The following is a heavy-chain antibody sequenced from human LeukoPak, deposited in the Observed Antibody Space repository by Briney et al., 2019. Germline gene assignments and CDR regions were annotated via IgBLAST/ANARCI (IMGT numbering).Heavy chain of an antibody. D-gene: IGHD3-9*01. CDR1: GFTFDDYA. Sequence: GGSLRLSCAASGFTFDDYAMHGVRQAPGKGLEWVSGISWKSGSIGYADSVKGRFTISRDNAKTSLYLHMNSLRAEDTALYYCAKSPEYYDILTGYYYLDYWGQGTLVTVSS. V-gene: IGHV3-9*01. CDR2: ISWKSGSI. CDR3: AKSPEYYDILTGYYYLDY. J-gene: IGHJ4*02.